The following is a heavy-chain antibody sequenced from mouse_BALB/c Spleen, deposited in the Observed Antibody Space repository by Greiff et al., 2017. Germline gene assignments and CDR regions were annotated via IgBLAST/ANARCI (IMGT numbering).Heavy chain of an antibody. Sequence: EVQLVESGGDLVKPGGSLKLSCAASGFTFSSYGMSWVRQTPDKRLEWVATISRGGSYNYYPDSVKGRFTISRDNAKNTLYLQMSSLKSEDTAMYYCARAMITTRAMDYWGQGTSVTVSS. CDR2: ISRGGSYN. J-gene: IGHJ4*01. CDR1: GFTFSSYG. CDR3: ARAMITTRAMDY. D-gene: IGHD2-4*01. V-gene: IGHV5-6*01.